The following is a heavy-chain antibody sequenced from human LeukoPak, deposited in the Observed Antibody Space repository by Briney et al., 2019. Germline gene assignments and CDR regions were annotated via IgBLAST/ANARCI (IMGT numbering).Heavy chain of an antibody. J-gene: IGHJ5*02. CDR3: ARRKGGWNWFDP. V-gene: IGHV1-18*01. CDR1: RYTFNRYG. D-gene: IGHD2-15*01. Sequence: ASVNVSCKASRYTFNRYGISWVRQAPAQGLEWMGWISAYNGNTNYAQKLQGRVTMTTDTSTSTAYMELRSLRSDDTAVYYCARRKGGWNWFDPWGQGTLVTVSS. CDR2: ISAYNGNT.